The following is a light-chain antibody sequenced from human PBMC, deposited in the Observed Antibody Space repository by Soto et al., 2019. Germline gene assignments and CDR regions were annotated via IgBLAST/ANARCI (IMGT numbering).Light chain of an antibody. CDR3: QQYGSSLT. Sequence: EIVLTQSPGTLSLSPGERATLSCRASQRVSSTYLAWYQQKPGQAPRLLIYAASSRATGIPDRFSGSGSGTDFTLTISRLEPEDFAVYYWQQYGSSLTFGPGTKVDI. J-gene: IGKJ3*01. CDR1: QRVSSTY. V-gene: IGKV3-20*01. CDR2: AAS.